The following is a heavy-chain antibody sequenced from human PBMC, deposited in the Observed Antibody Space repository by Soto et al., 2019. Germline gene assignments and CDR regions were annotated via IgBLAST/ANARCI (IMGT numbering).Heavy chain of an antibody. V-gene: IGHV1-18*01. CDR2: FSGPNGNT. CDR3: ARDRYATTYGYHLGADY. Sequence: QVQLVQSGAEVKKPGASVKVSCKASDFNSLSYGFSWVRQAPGQGLEWMGCFSGPNGNTNYALKFEGRVTMTTETSTNTGYMELRSLRSDDTAVYFCARDRYATTYGYHLGADYWGQGTLVTVSS. D-gene: IGHD1-26*01. CDR1: DFNSLSYG. J-gene: IGHJ4*02.